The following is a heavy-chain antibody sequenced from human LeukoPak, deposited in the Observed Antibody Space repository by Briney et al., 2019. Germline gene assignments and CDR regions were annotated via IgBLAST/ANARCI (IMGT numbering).Heavy chain of an antibody. Sequence: SSETLSLTCTVSGGSISIYYWSWIRQPPGKGLEWIGYIYYSGSTNYNPSLKSRVTISVDTSKNQFSLKLSSVTAADTAVYYCARQRYYDSSGYYYRSDLFDYWGQGTLVTVSS. CDR2: IYYSGST. D-gene: IGHD3-22*01. CDR1: GGSISIYY. V-gene: IGHV4-59*08. J-gene: IGHJ4*02. CDR3: ARQRYYDSSGYYYRSDLFDY.